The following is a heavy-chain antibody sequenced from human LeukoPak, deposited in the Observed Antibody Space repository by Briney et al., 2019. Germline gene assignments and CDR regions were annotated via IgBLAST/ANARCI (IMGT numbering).Heavy chain of an antibody. J-gene: IGHJ4*02. D-gene: IGHD5-24*01. CDR2: IKEDGTET. V-gene: IGHV3-7*03. CDR1: GFMFCSNW. Sequence: GGSLRLSCAASGFMFCSNWMSWVRLAPGKGLEWVANIKEDGTETYYVDSVKGRFTISRDNAKNSLYLQMNSLRVEDTAVYYCAKEGRSLQTYWGQGTLVTVSS. CDR3: AKEGRSLQTY.